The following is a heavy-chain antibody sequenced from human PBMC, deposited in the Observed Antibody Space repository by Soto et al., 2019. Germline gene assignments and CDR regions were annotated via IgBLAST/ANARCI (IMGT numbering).Heavy chain of an antibody. D-gene: IGHD3-10*01. CDR1: GGSISSSSYY. Sequence: QLQLQESGPGLVKPPETLSLTCTVSGGSISSSSYYWGWIRQPPGKGLEWIGSIYYSGSTYYNPSLKSRVTISVDTSKNQFSLKLSSVTAADTAVYYCARRSYGMDYFDYWGQGTLVTVSS. CDR2: IYYSGST. J-gene: IGHJ4*02. CDR3: ARRSYGMDYFDY. V-gene: IGHV4-39*01.